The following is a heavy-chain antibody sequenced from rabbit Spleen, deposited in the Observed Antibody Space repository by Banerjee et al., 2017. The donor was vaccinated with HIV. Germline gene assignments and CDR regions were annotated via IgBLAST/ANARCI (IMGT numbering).Heavy chain of an antibody. CDR3: ARDTGSSFSTYGMDL. Sequence: EESGGGLVQPEGSLTLTCTASGFSFSSSYWICWVRQAPGKGLEWIACIYAGSSGTTYYANWAKGRFTISRTSSTTVTLQMTSLTAADTATYFCARDTGSSFSTYGMDLWGQGTLVTV. CDR2: IYAGSSGTT. V-gene: IGHV1S45*01. CDR1: GFSFSSSYW. J-gene: IGHJ6*01. D-gene: IGHD8-1*01.